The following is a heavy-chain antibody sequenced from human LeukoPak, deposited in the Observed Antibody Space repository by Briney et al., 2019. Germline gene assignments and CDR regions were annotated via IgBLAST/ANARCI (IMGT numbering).Heavy chain of an antibody. Sequence: GGSLRLSCAVSGFTVSSNYMSWVCQAQGKGLGRVWVIYSCGSTYYADSVKCRFTISRDNSKNTLYLQMNSLRAEDTAVYYCARDERLRRRGFDYWGQGTLVTVSS. J-gene: IGHJ4*02. CDR2: IYSCGST. V-gene: IGHV3-53*01. CDR3: ARDERLRRRGFDY. CDR1: GFTVSSNY. D-gene: IGHD4-17*01.